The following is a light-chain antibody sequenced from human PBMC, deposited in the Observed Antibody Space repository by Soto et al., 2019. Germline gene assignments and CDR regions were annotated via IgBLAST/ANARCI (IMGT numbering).Light chain of an antibody. CDR2: EVT. CDR3: SSYAGSNHYVV. Sequence: QSALTQPPSASGSPGQSVTISCTGTSSDVGGYNYVSWYQQHPDKAPKIMVYEVTKRPSGVPDRFSGSKSGNTASLTVSGLQAEDEADYYCSSYAGSNHYVVFGGGTKLTVL. J-gene: IGLJ2*01. CDR1: SSDVGGYNY. V-gene: IGLV2-8*01.